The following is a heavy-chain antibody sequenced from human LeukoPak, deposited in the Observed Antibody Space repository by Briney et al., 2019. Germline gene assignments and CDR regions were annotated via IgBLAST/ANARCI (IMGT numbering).Heavy chain of an antibody. D-gene: IGHD3-10*01. J-gene: IGHJ6*03. V-gene: IGHV1-8*01. CDR3: ARLYGYYYGSGSYSIPHYYYYYMDV. CDR1: GYTFTSYD. Sequence: GASVKVSCKASGYTFTSYDINWVRQATGQGLEWMGWMNPNSGNTGYAQKFQGRVTMTRNTSISTAYMELSSLRSEDTAAYYCARLYGYYYGSGSYSIPHYYYYYMDVWGKGTTVTVSS. CDR2: MNPNSGNT.